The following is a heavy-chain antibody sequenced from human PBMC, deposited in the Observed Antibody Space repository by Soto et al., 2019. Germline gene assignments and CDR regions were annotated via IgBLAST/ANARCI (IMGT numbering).Heavy chain of an antibody. CDR3: ARRLHDSSGYYSIVDP. J-gene: IGHJ5*02. CDR2: IYYSGST. V-gene: IGHV4-39*01. Sequence: SETLSLTCSVSGDSVSSSRYYWDWIRQPPGKGLEWIGTIYYSGSTYYNPSLKSRVTTSVDTSKNQFSLKLSSVTAADTAIYYCARRLHDSSGYYSIVDPWGEGTLGTLSS. D-gene: IGHD3-22*01. CDR1: GDSVSSSRYY.